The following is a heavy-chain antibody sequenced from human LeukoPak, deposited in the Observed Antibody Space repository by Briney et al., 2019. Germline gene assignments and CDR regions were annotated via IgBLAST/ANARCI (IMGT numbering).Heavy chain of an antibody. Sequence: GGSLRLPCAASGFTFSNVWMSWVRQAPGKGLEWVANIKRDGSERNYVNSVKDRFTISRDNTKNSLYLQMNSLRAEDTAVYYCGGGDHADYWGQGTLVTVSS. J-gene: IGHJ4*02. CDR3: GGGDHADY. D-gene: IGHD1-14*01. CDR1: GFTFSNVW. CDR2: IKRDGSER. V-gene: IGHV3-7*04.